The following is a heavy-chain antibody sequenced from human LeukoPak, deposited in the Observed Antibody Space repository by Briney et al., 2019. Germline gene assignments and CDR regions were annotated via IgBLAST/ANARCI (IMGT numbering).Heavy chain of an antibody. CDR3: ARDQVSVAGTGIDY. V-gene: IGHV3-11*04. CDR1: GFTFSDCY. D-gene: IGHD6-19*01. J-gene: IGHJ4*02. CDR2: ISSSGNSI. Sequence: GGSLRLSCAASGFTFSDCYMSWIRQAPGKGLEWVSYISSSGNSISYADSVKGRFTVSRDNAKNSLYLQMNSPRAEDTAVYYCARDQVSVAGTGIDYWGQGTLVTVSS.